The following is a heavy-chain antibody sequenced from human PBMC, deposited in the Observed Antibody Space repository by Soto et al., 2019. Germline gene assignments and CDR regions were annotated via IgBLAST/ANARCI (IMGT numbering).Heavy chain of an antibody. V-gene: IGHV4-34*01. CDR2: INHSGST. J-gene: IGHJ5*02. CDR3: ARGEPYSSSWYLRFGFDP. CDR1: GGSFSGYY. Sequence: QVQLQQWGAGLLKPSETLSLTCAVYGGSFSGYYWSWIRQPPGKGLEWIGEINHSGSTNYNPTLNSRVTISVDTSKNQFSLKLSSVTAADTAVYYCARGEPYSSSWYLRFGFDPWGQGTLVTVSS. D-gene: IGHD6-13*01.